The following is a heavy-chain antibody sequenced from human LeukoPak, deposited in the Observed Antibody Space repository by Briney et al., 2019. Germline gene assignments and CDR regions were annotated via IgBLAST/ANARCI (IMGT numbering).Heavy chain of an antibody. V-gene: IGHV4-34*01. J-gene: IGHJ4*02. D-gene: IGHD3-10*01. Sequence: PSETLSLTCAVYGGTFSGYYWSWVRQPPGKGLEWIGEINHSGSPNYNPSLKSRATISVDTSKNQFSLKLNSVTAADTAVYYCARDYYYGSGSFGFDYWGQGTLVTVSS. CDR1: GGTFSGYY. CDR2: INHSGSP. CDR3: ARDYYYGSGSFGFDY.